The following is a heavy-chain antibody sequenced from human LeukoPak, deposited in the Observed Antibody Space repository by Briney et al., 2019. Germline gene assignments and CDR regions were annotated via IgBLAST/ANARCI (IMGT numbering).Heavy chain of an antibody. D-gene: IGHD3-10*01. Sequence: PGGSLRLSCAASGFTFSSYAMGWVRQAPGKGLEWVSSISATGVSTYFAASVRSRFTISRDNSKNTQYLQMNSLRAEDTAVYYCAKGSGRYGSGSFSDSWGQGTLVTVSS. V-gene: IGHV3-23*01. CDR2: ISATGVST. CDR3: AKGSGRYGSGSFSDS. J-gene: IGHJ5*01. CDR1: GFTFSSYA.